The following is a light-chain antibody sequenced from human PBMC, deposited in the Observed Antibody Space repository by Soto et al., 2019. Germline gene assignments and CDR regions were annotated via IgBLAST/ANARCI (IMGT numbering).Light chain of an antibody. CDR3: QQSYSTPRT. V-gene: IGKV1-39*01. J-gene: IGKJ2*01. Sequence: DIQMTQSPSSLSASVGDRVTITCRASQSISSFLNWYQQKPGKAPKLLIYAASSLQSGVPSRFSCSGSGTHFTLTISSLQPEDFETYYCQQSYSTPRTFGQGTKMEIK. CDR2: AAS. CDR1: QSISSF.